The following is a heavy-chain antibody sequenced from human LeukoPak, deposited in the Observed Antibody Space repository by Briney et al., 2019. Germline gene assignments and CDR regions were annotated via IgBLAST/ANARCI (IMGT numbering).Heavy chain of an antibody. Sequence: SETLSLTCAVYGGSFSGYYWSWIRQPPGKGLEWIGEINHSGSTNYNPSLKSRVTISVETSKNQFSLKLSSVTAADTAVYYCARGRCSGGSCYPRYYYYMDVWGKGTTVTVSS. V-gene: IGHV4-34*01. CDR1: GGSFSGYY. D-gene: IGHD2-15*01. CDR3: ARGRCSGGSCYPRYYYYMDV. J-gene: IGHJ6*03. CDR2: INHSGST.